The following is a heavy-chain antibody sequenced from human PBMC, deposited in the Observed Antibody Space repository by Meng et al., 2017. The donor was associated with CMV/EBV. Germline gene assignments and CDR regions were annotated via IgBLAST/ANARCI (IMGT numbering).Heavy chain of an antibody. D-gene: IGHD7-27*01. Sequence: ASVKVSCKASGDTFTAHYFHWLRQAPGQGREWMGGIHPHRGDTNYAQQSQGRVTLTRDTSINTGYMKLTRLTSDDPTVYYCARDNNWGPDYWGQGTLVTVSS. CDR2: IHPHRGDT. V-gene: IGHV1-2*02. CDR3: ARDNNWGPDY. J-gene: IGHJ4*02. CDR1: GDTFTAHY.